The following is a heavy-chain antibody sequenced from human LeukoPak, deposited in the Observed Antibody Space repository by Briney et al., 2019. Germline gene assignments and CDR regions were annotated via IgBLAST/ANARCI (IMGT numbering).Heavy chain of an antibody. V-gene: IGHV4-34*01. Sequence: SETLSLTCAVYIVSFSDHYWTWIRQSPEKGLEWVGEINHRGSTNYNPSLKRRVTMSVDTSKNQFSLKLNSVTAADTAVYYCARGRVDIADHWGQGTPVTVSS. CDR1: IVSFSDHY. CDR3: ARGRVDIADH. D-gene: IGHD5-12*01. J-gene: IGHJ4*02. CDR2: INHRGST.